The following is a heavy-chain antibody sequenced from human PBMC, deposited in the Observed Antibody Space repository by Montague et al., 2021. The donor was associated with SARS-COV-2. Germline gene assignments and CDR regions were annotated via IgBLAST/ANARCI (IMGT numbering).Heavy chain of an antibody. D-gene: IGHD3-3*01. Sequence: SLRLSCAASGFTFSTYALSWVRQAPGKGLEWVSVIYGGGTTTYYADSVKGRFTISRDNSKNTVYMQMDSLKADDTAVYYCAKGAYEFDYWGLGTLVTASS. V-gene: IGHV3-23*03. CDR3: AKGAYEFDY. J-gene: IGHJ4*02. CDR1: GFTFSTYA. CDR2: IYGGGTTT.